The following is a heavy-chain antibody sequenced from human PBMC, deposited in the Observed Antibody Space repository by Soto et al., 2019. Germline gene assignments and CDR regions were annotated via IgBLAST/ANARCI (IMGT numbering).Heavy chain of an antibody. V-gene: IGHV4-59*01. CDR3: ARVELAGNDYYYYYGMDV. J-gene: IGHJ6*02. Sequence: SETLSLTCTVSGDSISSYYWNWIRQPPGKGLEWIGYIYYSGSTNYNPSLKSRVTISVDTSKNQFSLKLSSVTAADTAVYYCARVELAGNDYYYYYGMDVWGQGTTVTVSS. CDR2: IYYSGST. D-gene: IGHD3-10*01. CDR1: GDSISSYY.